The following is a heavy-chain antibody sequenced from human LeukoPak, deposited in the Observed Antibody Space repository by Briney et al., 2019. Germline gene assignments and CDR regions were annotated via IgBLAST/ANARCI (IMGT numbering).Heavy chain of an antibody. CDR1: GFTFSDYY. Sequence: GGSLRLSCAASGFTFSDYYMSWIRQALGKGLEWVSYISSSGSTIYYADSVKGRFTISRDNAKNSLYLQMNSLRAEDTAVYYCAREFEYCSSTSCYTLDYWGQGTLVTVSS. CDR3: AREFEYCSSTSCYTLDY. V-gene: IGHV3-11*04. CDR2: ISSSGSTI. D-gene: IGHD2-2*02. J-gene: IGHJ4*02.